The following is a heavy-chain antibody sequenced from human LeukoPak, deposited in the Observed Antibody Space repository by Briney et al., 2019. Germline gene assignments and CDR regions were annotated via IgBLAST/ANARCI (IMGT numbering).Heavy chain of an antibody. CDR3: ARESSAAGPINYYYYMDV. CDR2: INPSGGST. CDR1: GYTFTSYY. V-gene: IGHV1-46*01. Sequence: GASVKVSCKASGYTFTSYYMHWVRQAPGQGLEWMGIINPSGGSTSYAQKFQGRVTMTRDTSTSTVYMELSSLRSEDTAVYYCARESSAAGPINYYYYMDVWGKGTTVTVS. D-gene: IGHD6-13*01. J-gene: IGHJ6*03.